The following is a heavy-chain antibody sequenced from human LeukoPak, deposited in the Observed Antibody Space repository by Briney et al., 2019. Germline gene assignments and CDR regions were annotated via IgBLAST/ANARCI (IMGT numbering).Heavy chain of an antibody. CDR2: INPNHGDT. J-gene: IGHJ4*02. CDR3: ARSPHILTGENFDY. Sequence: ASVRVSCKASGYTFTGYYIHWVRQDPGQRREWMGWINPNHGDTNYAQKFQDRVSMTRDTSISTAYMHRSRLRSADMAVYYCARSPHILTGENFDYRGQGNLLTVSS. V-gene: IGHV1-2*02. CDR1: GYTFTGYY. D-gene: IGHD3-9*01.